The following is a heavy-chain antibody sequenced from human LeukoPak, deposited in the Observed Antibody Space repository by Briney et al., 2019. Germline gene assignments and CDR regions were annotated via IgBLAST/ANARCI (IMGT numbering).Heavy chain of an antibody. D-gene: IGHD6-13*01. CDR2: IRYDGSNK. CDR3: AKAPIPLIAAAVVNFDY. CDR1: GFTFSSYW. J-gene: IGHJ4*02. Sequence: PGGSLRLSCASSGFTFSSYWMSWVSQAPGKGLEWVAFIRYDGSNKYYADSVKGRFTISRDNSKNTLYLQMNSLRAEDTAVYYCAKAPIPLIAAAVVNFDYWGQGTLVTVSS. V-gene: IGHV3-30*02.